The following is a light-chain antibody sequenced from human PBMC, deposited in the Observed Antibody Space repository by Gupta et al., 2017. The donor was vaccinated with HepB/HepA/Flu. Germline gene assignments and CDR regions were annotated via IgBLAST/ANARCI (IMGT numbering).Light chain of an antibody. V-gene: IGKV1-5*03. CDR3: QQYNSYSGFT. CDR2: KAS. Sequence: IQMTQSPSTLSASVGDRVTIPCRASQSISSWLACYQQKPGKAPKLLIYKASSLERGVPSRFSGSGSWREFTLSISSLQPDDFATYYCQQYNSYSGFTFGPGTKVDIK. CDR1: QSISSW. J-gene: IGKJ3*01.